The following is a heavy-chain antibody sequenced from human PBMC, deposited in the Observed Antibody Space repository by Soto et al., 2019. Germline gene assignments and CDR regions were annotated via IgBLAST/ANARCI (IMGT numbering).Heavy chain of an antibody. D-gene: IGHD6-19*01. CDR1: GFTFSNYA. Sequence: EVQLLESGGGLVQPGGSLRLSCVVSGFTFSNYAMSWVRKTPGKGLEWVSGITSDGSTTWYADFVEGRFTISRDNSKNTVYLQLYSPRGEDAAVYFCAKGGSSGWPGGEDFWGQGTMVTVSS. CDR2: ITSDGSTT. CDR3: AKGGSSGWPGGEDF. J-gene: IGHJ4*02. V-gene: IGHV3-23*01.